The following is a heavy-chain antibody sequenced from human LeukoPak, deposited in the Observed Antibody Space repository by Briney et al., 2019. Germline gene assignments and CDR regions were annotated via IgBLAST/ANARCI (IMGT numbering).Heavy chain of an antibody. CDR3: ARELGGWYFDY. D-gene: IGHD6-19*01. J-gene: IGHJ4*02. V-gene: IGHV4-59*01. CDR2: IYYSGST. CDR1: GGSISSYH. Sequence: SETLSLTCTVSGGSISSYHWNWIRQPPGKGLEWIGYIYYSGSTNYNPSLKSRLTISVDTSKNQFSLKLSSVTAADTAVYYCARELGGWYFDYWGQGTLVTVSS.